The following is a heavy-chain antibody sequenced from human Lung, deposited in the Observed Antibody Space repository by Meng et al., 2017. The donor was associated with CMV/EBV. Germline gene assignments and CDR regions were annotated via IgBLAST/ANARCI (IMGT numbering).Heavy chain of an antibody. Sequence: GEXLKISCAASGLTFSTYSVNWVRQAPGKGLEWVSYINAGSSSILYADSVKGRFTISRDNAKSALFLQMSRLRVEDTAIYYCTGKGFDYWGQGALVTVSS. V-gene: IGHV3-48*04. J-gene: IGHJ4*02. CDR2: INAGSSSI. D-gene: IGHD1-1*01. CDR3: TGKGFDY. CDR1: GLTFSTYS.